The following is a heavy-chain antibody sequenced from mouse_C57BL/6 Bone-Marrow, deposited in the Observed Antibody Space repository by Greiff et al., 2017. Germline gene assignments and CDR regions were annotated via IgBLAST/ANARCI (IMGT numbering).Heavy chain of an antibody. CDR1: GYTFTDYY. V-gene: IGHV1-26*01. CDR3: DRGCLILRY. J-gene: IGHJ2*01. Sequence: VQLQQSGPELVKPGASVKISCKASGYTFTDYYMNWVKQSHGKSLEWIGDINPNNGGTSYNQKFKGKATLTVDKSSSTAYIELRSLTSEDSAVYYCDRGCLILRYWGQGTTLTVSS. CDR2: INPNNGGT. D-gene: IGHD1-1*01.